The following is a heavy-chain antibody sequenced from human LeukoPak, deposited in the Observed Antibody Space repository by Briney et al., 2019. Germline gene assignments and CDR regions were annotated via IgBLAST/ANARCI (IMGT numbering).Heavy chain of an antibody. V-gene: IGHV3-23*01. CDR2: ISGSGGST. Sequence: QPGGSLRLSCTASGFSFRNTWMSWVRQAPGKGLEWVSAISGSGGSTYYAASVKGRFTISRDNSKNTLYLQMNSLRAEDTAVYYCAKEGLGYCSGGSCPFDYWGQGTLVTVSS. D-gene: IGHD2-15*01. CDR3: AKEGLGYCSGGSCPFDY. CDR1: GFSFRNTW. J-gene: IGHJ4*02.